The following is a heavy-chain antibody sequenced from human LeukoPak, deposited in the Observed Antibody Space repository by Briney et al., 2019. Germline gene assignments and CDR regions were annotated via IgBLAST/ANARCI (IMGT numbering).Heavy chain of an antibody. CDR2: INQGGSDK. Sequence: GGPLSLPCPPSGFTFSGLWMSWVRQAPGKGLEWVANINQGGSDKYYVDSVKGRFTISRDNANNLLYLQMNSLRGEDTAVYYCTRDRSRAEDDWGQGTLVTVSS. D-gene: IGHD1-14*01. V-gene: IGHV3-7*01. J-gene: IGHJ4*02. CDR3: TRDRSRAEDD. CDR1: GFTFSGLW.